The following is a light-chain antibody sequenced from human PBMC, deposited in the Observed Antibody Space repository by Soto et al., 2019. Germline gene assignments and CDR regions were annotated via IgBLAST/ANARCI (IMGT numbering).Light chain of an antibody. CDR2: AAS. CDR3: LQDDGYPRT. J-gene: IGKJ1*01. Sequence: AIQMTQSPSSLSASVGARVTITCRASQGIRSDLAWYQKRSWKAPKLLIYAASNSQSGVPSRFSGSGSDSDFTLNIRSLQPGDFATYYCLQDDGYPRTFGQGTNVEV. CDR1: QGIRSD. V-gene: IGKV1-6*01.